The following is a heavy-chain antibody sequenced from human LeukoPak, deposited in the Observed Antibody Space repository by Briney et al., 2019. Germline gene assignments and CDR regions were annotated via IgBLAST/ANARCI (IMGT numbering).Heavy chain of an antibody. CDR3: ARDGIYGATDDY. V-gene: IGHV4-4*07. D-gene: IGHD4-17*01. J-gene: IGHJ4*02. Sequence: SETLSLTCTVSGGSISSYYWSWIRQPAGKGLEWIGRIYSSGSTNYNPSLKSRVSMSVDTSKNQFSLKLSSVTAADTAVYYCARDGIYGATDDYWGQGTLVTVSS. CDR1: GGSISSYY. CDR2: IYSSGST.